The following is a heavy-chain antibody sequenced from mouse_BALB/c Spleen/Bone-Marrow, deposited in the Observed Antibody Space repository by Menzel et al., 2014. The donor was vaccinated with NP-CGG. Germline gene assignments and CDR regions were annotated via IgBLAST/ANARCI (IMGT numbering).Heavy chain of an antibody. V-gene: IGHV5-6-3*01. Sequence: EVKLVESGGGLVQPGGSLKLSCAASGFTFSSYGMSWVRQTPDKRLELVATINSNGGSTYYPDSVKGRFTISRDNAKNTLYLQMSSLKSEHSAMYFCSLRHALDYWGQGTPVTVSS. D-gene: IGHD6-5*01. CDR1: GFTFSSYG. CDR2: INSNGGST. J-gene: IGHJ4*01. CDR3: SLRHALDY.